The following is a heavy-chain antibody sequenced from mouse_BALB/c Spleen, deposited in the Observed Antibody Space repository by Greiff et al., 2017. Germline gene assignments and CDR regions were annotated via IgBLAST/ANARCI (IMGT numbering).Heavy chain of an antibody. CDR2: IWAGGST. Sequence: QVQLKESGPGLVAPSQSLSISCTASGFSLTSYGVHWVRQPPGKGLEWLGVIWAGGSTNYNSALMSRLSISKDNSKSQVFLKMNSLQTDDTAMYYCARAPVVRRAMDYWGQGTSVTVSS. CDR1: GFSLTSYG. J-gene: IGHJ4*01. CDR3: ARAPVVRRAMDY. V-gene: IGHV2-9*02.